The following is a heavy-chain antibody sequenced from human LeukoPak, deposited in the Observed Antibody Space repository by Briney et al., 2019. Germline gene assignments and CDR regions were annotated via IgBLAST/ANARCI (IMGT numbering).Heavy chain of an antibody. CDR2: IYSGGST. CDR1: RFTVSSNY. D-gene: IGHD4-17*01. CDR3: VRFTYGDYPGGGYFDY. V-gene: IGHV3-66*02. J-gene: IGHJ4*02. Sequence: GGSLRLSCAASRFTVSSNYMSWVRQAPGKGLDWVSVIYSGGSTYYADSVKGRFTISRDNYKNTLYLQMNSLRAEDTAVYYCVRFTYGDYPGGGYFDYWGQGTLVTVSS.